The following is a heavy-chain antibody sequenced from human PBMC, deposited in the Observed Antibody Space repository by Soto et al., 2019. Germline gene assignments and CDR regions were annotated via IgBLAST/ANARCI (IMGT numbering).Heavy chain of an antibody. D-gene: IGHD3-22*01. CDR2: ISGTGGST. CDR3: AKEMTSGYYLFDY. J-gene: IGHJ4*02. V-gene: IGHV3-23*01. CDR1: GFTFSSYA. Sequence: EVQLLQSGGDLVQPGGSLRLSCAASGFTFSSYAMSWVRQAPGKGLEWVSTISGTGGSTYYPDSVKGRFTISRDNPKNTVYLQMNSLRAEDAAVYYCAKEMTSGYYLFDYWGQGTLVTVSS.